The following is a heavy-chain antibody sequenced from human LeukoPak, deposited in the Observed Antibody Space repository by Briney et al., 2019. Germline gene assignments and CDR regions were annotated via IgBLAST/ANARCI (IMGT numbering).Heavy chain of an antibody. Sequence: PGGSLRLSCAASGFTVSTDHMSWVRHAPGKGVEWVAGSYNEERVAISYSGGTSQYAESVKGRFTISRDNSRNTLSLQMNSLRAEDTALYYCARVWELSFDHWGQGTLVTVSS. CDR1: GFTVSTDH. J-gene: IGHJ4*02. V-gene: IGHV3-53*01. CDR2: SYSGGTS. CDR3: ARVWELSFDH. D-gene: IGHD1-26*01.